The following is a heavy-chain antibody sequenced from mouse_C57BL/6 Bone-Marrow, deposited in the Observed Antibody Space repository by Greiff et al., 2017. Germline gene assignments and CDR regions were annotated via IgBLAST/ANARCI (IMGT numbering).Heavy chain of an antibody. Sequence: EVQGVESGEGLVKPGGSLKLSCAASGFTFSSYAMSWVRQTPEKRLEWVAYISSGGDYIYYADTVKGRFTISRDNARNTLYLQMSSLKSEDTAMYYCTRDRDGRDYYAMDYWGQGTSVTVSS. J-gene: IGHJ4*01. CDR1: GFTFSSYA. D-gene: IGHD1-2*01. CDR2: ISSGGDYI. CDR3: TRDRDGRDYYAMDY. V-gene: IGHV5-9-1*02.